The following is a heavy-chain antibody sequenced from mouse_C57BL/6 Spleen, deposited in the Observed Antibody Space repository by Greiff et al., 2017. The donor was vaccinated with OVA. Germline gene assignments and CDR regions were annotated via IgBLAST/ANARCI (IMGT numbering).Heavy chain of an antibody. CDR1: GYAFSSSW. Sequence: VKLQESGPELVKPGASVKISCKASGYAFSSSWLNWVKQRPGKGLEWIGRIYPGDGDSNYNGKLKGKATLTADKSSSTADMQHSSLTSEDSAVYFCSSERGYYYAMDYWGQGTSVTVSS. V-gene: IGHV1-82*01. CDR3: SSERGYYYAMDY. J-gene: IGHJ4*01. CDR2: IYPGDGDS.